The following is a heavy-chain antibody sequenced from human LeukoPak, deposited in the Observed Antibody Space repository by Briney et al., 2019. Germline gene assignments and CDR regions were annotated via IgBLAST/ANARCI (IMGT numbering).Heavy chain of an antibody. CDR2: INPDGNKK. J-gene: IGHJ4*02. CDR3: ARDLAYSRLDY. CDR1: GLTFSSSW. V-gene: IGHV3-7*01. Sequence: GGSLRRSCAVSGLTFSSSWMDWVRQAPGKGLEWVASINPDGNKKYSADSVKGRFTISRDNAENSLYLQMNSLRVGDTASYYCARDLAYSRLDYWGQGMLVTVSS. D-gene: IGHD5-18*01.